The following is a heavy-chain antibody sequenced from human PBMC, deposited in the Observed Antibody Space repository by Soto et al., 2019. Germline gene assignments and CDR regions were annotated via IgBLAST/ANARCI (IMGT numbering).Heavy chain of an antibody. CDR1: GFSLTTSGVG. J-gene: IGHJ4*02. Sequence: QITLNESSPTVVRPTETLTLTCRFSGFSLTTSGVGVGWIRQSPGKAPEWLALIYWDDDKRYSASLKSRLTITKYTSKNQVVLKVSDLDPTDTATYYCAHRVLRTVFGLVTTTAIYFDFWGQGTPVAVSS. CDR2: IYWDDDK. V-gene: IGHV2-5*02. D-gene: IGHD3-3*01. CDR3: AHRVLRTVFGLVTTTAIYFDF.